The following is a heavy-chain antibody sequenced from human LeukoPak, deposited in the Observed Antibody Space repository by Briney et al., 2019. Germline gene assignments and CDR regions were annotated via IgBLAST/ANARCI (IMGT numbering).Heavy chain of an antibody. Sequence: PGGSLRLSCAASGFTFSSYWMSWVRQAPGKGLEWPANIKHDGSVQYYVDSVKGRFTISRDNAKNTVYLQMNSLRAEDTAVYYCARPHESTFGGTIVAFDYWGQGTLVTVSS. CDR3: ARPHESTFGGTIVAFDY. CDR1: GFTFSSYW. V-gene: IGHV3-7*01. J-gene: IGHJ4*02. CDR2: IKHDGSVQ. D-gene: IGHD3-16*01.